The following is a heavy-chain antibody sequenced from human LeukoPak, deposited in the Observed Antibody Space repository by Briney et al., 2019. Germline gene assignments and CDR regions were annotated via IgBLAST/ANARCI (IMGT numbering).Heavy chain of an antibody. CDR2: ICSSGST. Sequence: SETLSLTCTVSGDSISSYYWSWIRQLPGKGLDWIAYICSSGSTHHNPSLKSRVATSVDTSKNQLSLKLNSVTAADAAVYYCARAGQAYGFDQWGQGTLVTVSS. D-gene: IGHD4-17*01. V-gene: IGHV4-59*01. CDR1: GDSISSYY. J-gene: IGHJ4*02. CDR3: ARAGQAYGFDQ.